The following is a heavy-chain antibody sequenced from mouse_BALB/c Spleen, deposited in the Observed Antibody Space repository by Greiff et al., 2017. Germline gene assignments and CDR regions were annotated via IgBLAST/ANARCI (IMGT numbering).Heavy chain of an antibody. J-gene: IGHJ3*01. CDR2: IDPYNGGT. CDR3: ARGCGAY. Sequence: VQLQQSGPELGKPGASVKISCKASGYSFTGYNMYWVKQSHRKSLEWIGYIDPYNGGTSYNQKSKGKATLTVDKSSSTAYMHLNSLTSEDSAIYYCARGCGAYWGQGTLVTVSA. CDR1: GYSFTGYN. V-gene: IGHV1S135*01.